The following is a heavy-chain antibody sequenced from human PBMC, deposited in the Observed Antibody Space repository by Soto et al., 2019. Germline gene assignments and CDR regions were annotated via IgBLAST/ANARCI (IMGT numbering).Heavy chain of an antibody. V-gene: IGHV1-3*01. D-gene: IGHD2-2*01. Sequence: GASVKVSCKASGYTFTSYAMHWVRQAPGQRLEWMGWINAGNGNTKYSQKFQGRVTITRDTSASTAYMELSSLRSEDTAVYYCARRMVGCSSTSSYLYSRYDWFDPWGQGTLVTVSS. J-gene: IGHJ5*02. CDR2: INAGNGNT. CDR1: GYTFTSYA. CDR3: ARRMVGCSSTSSYLYSRYDWFDP.